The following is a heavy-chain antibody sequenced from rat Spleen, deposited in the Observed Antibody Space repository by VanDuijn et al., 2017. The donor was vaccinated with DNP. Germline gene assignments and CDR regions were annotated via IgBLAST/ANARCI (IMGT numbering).Heavy chain of an antibody. V-gene: IGHV5-31*01. CDR3: ARGSGTYYWYFDF. J-gene: IGHJ1*01. Sequence: EVQLVESGGDLVQPGRSLKLSCVASGFTFNKYWMTWIRQVPGKGLEWVAAITSSGGSTYFPDSVKGRFTISRDNAKNTLYLKMNSLRSEDTATYYCARGSGTYYWYFDFWGPGTMVTVSS. CDR2: ITSSGGST. D-gene: IGHD5-1*01. CDR1: GFTFNKYW.